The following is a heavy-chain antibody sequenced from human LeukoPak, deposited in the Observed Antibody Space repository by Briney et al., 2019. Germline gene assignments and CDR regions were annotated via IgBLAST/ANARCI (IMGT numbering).Heavy chain of an antibody. CDR2: IIGSGSNT. D-gene: IGHD3-22*01. Sequence: GGTLRLSCAASGFTFSSYGMSWVRQAPGKGLQWVSVIIGSGSNTYYADSVKGRFTISRDNARNTLYLQMNSLRAEDTAVYYCARWYYYETSGLYYGSFDNWGQGTLVTVSS. J-gene: IGHJ5*02. V-gene: IGHV3-23*01. CDR1: GFTFSSYG. CDR3: ARWYYYETSGLYYGSFDN.